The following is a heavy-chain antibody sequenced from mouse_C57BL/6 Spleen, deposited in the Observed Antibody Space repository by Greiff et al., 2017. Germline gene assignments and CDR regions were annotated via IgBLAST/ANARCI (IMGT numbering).Heavy chain of an antibody. CDR2: ISSGSSTI. V-gene: IGHV5-17*01. CDR1: GFTFSDYG. CDR3: AREFITTVVGARDY. D-gene: IGHD1-1*01. Sequence: DVKLVESGGGLVKPGGSLKLSCAASGFTFSDYGMHWVRQAPEKGLEWVAYISSGSSTIYYADTVKGRFTISRDNAKNTLFLQMTSLRSEDTAMYYCAREFITTVVGARDYWGQGTSVTVSS. J-gene: IGHJ4*01.